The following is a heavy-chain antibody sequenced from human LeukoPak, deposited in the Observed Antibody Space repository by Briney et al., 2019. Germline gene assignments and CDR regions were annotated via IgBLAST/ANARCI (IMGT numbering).Heavy chain of an antibody. V-gene: IGHV1-18*01. J-gene: IGHJ4*02. D-gene: IGHD2-2*01. CDR1: GYTFTSSG. CDR2: ISTHDVNT. Sequence: ASVKVSCKASGYTFTSSGISWVRQAPGQGLEWMGWISTHDVNTKYAQKLQGRVTLTTDTSTSTAYMELRGLRSDDTAVYYCATDLGYCSSTTCDTFDYWGQGTLVTVSP. CDR3: ATDLGYCSSTTCDTFDY.